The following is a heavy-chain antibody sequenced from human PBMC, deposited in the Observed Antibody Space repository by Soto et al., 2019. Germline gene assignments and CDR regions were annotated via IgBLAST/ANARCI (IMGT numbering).Heavy chain of an antibody. CDR2: ISGRGGST. V-gene: IGHV3-23*01. J-gene: IGHJ4*02. D-gene: IGHD4-17*01. CDR1: GFTFSSYA. CDR3: AKDPHMTTVTTIDY. Sequence: EVQLLESGGGLVQPGGSLRLSCAASGFTFSSYAMSWVRQAPGKGLEWVSAISGRGGSTYYADSVKGRFTIPRDNSKNTHYLQRNSMRAEDTAVYYCAKDPHMTTVTTIDYGGQGNLVTVSS.